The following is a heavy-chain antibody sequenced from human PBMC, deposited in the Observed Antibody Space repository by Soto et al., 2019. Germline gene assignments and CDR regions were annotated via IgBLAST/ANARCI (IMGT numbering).Heavy chain of an antibody. V-gene: IGHV1-24*01. D-gene: IGHD3-10*01. CDR1: LPRFS. J-gene: IGHJ4*02. CDR2: FDPEDGET. Sequence: LPRFSMDCMRKAHGKGLEWMGGFDPEDGETIYAQKFQGRVTMTDDTSKDKAYMELSSRRSEDTAVYYGATGGHTIVVRYGGQGPLGTVSS. CDR3: ATGGHTIVVRY.